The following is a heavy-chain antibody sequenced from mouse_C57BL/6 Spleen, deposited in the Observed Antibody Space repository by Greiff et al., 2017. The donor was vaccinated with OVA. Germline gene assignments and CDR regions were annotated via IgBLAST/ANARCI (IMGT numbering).Heavy chain of an antibody. CDR1: GFSLTSYG. V-gene: IGHV2-9*01. D-gene: IGHD1-1*01. CDR2: IWGGGST. Sequence: VKLVESGPGLVAPSQSLSITCTVSGFSLTSYGVDWVRQPPGKGLEWLGVIWGGGSTNYNSALMSRLSISKDNSKSQVFLKMNSLQTDDTAMYYCAKHTSFYYGSSYDAMDYWGQGTSVTVSS. J-gene: IGHJ4*01. CDR3: AKHTSFYYGSSYDAMDY.